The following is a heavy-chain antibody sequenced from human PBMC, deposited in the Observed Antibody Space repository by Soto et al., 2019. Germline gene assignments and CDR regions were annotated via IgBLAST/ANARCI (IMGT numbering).Heavy chain of an antibody. CDR2: IYYSGST. V-gene: IGHV4-31*03. CDR3: ARGDPYGDYVSYFDY. CDR1: GGSISSGGYY. Sequence: PSETLSLTCTVSGGSISSGGYYWSWIRQHPGKGLEWIGYIYYSGSTYYNPSLKSRVTISVDTSKNQFSLKLSSVTAADTAVYYCARGDPYGDYVSYFDYWGQGTLVTVSS. J-gene: IGHJ4*02. D-gene: IGHD4-17*01.